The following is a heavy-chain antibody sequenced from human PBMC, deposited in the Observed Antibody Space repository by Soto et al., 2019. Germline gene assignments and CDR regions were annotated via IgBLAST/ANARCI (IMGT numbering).Heavy chain of an antibody. CDR2: LIPLFGTT. CDR1: GGTFSGHA. CDR3: ARGPKWVYRFDS. D-gene: IGHD6-13*01. V-gene: IGHV1-69*06. J-gene: IGHJ5*01. Sequence: QVQLVQSGAEVKKPGSSVKVSCEASGGTFSGHAISWVRQAPGQGPEWMGGLIPLFGTTQHAQNFQDRLKITAERSTTTAYIELTSLRFEDTAIYYWARGPKWVYRFDSCGHGSLVTVSS.